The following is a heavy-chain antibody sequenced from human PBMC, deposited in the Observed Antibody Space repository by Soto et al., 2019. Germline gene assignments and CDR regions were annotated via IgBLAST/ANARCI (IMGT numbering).Heavy chain of an antibody. J-gene: IGHJ6*02. CDR1: GGSFSGYY. CDR3: ARGGEGYDYGDYYDYYYYGMDV. D-gene: IGHD4-17*01. Sequence: PSETLSLTCAVYGGSFSGYYWSWIRQPPGKGLEWIGEINHSGSTNYNPSLKSRVTISVDTSKNQFSLKLSSVTAADTAVYYCARGGEGYDYGDYYDYYYYGMDVWGQGTTVTVSS. CDR2: INHSGST. V-gene: IGHV4-34*01.